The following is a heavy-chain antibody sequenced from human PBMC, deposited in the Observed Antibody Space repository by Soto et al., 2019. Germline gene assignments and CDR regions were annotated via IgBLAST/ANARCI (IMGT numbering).Heavy chain of an antibody. J-gene: IGHJ4*01. Sequence: PGGSLRLYCAASGFPFDNAWINWVRQVPGKGLEWVGRVKSKADGGSGDYAAPVKGRFVVSRDDSKDIVYLQMNSLKIEDTGVYYCTTDSRTTLPEIRFDYWGHGTQVTVSS. CDR3: TTDSRTTLPEIRFDY. V-gene: IGHV3-15*07. CDR2: VKSKADGGSG. CDR1: GFPFDNAW. D-gene: IGHD1-26*01.